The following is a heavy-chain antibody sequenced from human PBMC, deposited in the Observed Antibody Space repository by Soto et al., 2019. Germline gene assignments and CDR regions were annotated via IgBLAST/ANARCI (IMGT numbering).Heavy chain of an antibody. CDR1: GGSVSNKTYY. CDR3: ARTTAVPNTLRSRYFFDY. V-gene: IGHV4-61*01. D-gene: IGHD4-17*01. J-gene: IGHJ4*02. Sequence: SETLSLTCSVYGGSVSNKTYYWSWIRQPPGKRLEWIGYVYYSGTTNYNPSLKSPVTISVYLSKNQFSLRLSSVTTADTALYYCARTTAVPNTLRSRYFFDYWGQGTLVTVSS. CDR2: VYYSGTT.